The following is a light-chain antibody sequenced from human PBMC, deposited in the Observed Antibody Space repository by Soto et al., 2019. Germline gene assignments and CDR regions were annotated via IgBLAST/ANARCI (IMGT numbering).Light chain of an antibody. V-gene: IGKV1-39*01. J-gene: IGKJ1*01. Sequence: IQMPQSPSSLSASVGDRVTITCRASESISTYLNWYQQKPGKAPNLLIYAASNLQSGVPSRFSGSGSGTDFTLTISSLQPEDFATYYCLQHNTYPWTFGLGTKVDIK. CDR1: ESISTY. CDR2: AAS. CDR3: LQHNTYPWT.